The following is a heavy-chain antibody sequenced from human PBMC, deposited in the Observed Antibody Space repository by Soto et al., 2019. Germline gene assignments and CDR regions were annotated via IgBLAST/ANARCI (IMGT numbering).Heavy chain of an antibody. V-gene: IGHV4-34*09. J-gene: IGHJ6*02. CDR1: GGAFRGYY. CDR2: NFYSGAT. D-gene: IGHD2-15*01. Sequence: SENPSPPRAGSGGAFRGYYWGGFRQPPGKGVGGVGVNFYSGATYYNPSLKGRVTISVDTSKNQFSLKLSSVTAAGTAVYYCARGGLGYCSGGSCYSAELSRYYYGMDVWGQGTTVTVSS. CDR3: ARGGLGYCSGGSCYSAELSRYYYGMDV.